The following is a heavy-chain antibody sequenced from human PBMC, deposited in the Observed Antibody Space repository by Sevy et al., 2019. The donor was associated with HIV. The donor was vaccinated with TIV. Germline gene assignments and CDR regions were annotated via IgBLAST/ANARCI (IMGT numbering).Heavy chain of an antibody. J-gene: IGHJ3*01. V-gene: IGHV4-39*01. Sequence: SETLSLTCTVSDVSISSGTNYWGWIRQPPGKGLEWIGSIYYSGTTNYNPSLKSRVTMSADTSMNQFSLKLSSVTVADTAVYYCARQRGGWYEYDASDVWGQGTMVTVSS. CDR2: IYYSGTT. D-gene: IGHD6-19*01. CDR3: ARQRGGWYEYDASDV. CDR1: DVSISSGTNY.